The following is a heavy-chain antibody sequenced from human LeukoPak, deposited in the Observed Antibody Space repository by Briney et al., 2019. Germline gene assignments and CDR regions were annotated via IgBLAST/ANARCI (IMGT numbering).Heavy chain of an antibody. CDR2: IYHSGST. J-gene: IGHJ5*02. CDR1: GYSISSGYY. V-gene: IGHV4-38-2*02. CDR3: ARDAGSTGIVVVVAGWFDP. D-gene: IGHD2-15*01. Sequence: PSETLSLTCTVSGYSISSGYYWGWIRQPPGKGLEWIGSIYHSGSTYYNPSLKSRVTISVDTSKNQFSLTLSSVTAADTAVYYCARDAGSTGIVVVVAGWFDPWGQGTLVTVSS.